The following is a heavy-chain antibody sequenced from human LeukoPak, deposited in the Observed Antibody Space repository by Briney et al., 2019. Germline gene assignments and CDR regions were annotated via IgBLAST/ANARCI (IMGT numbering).Heavy chain of an antibody. D-gene: IGHD2-2*02. Sequence: GGSLRLSCAASGFTFSSYAMAWVRQAPGKGLEWVSYIGSSSSPIYYADSVKGRFTISRDNAKNSLYLQMHSLRAEDTAIYYCASFYCSSTSCYTGWHFDYWGQGTLVTVSS. J-gene: IGHJ4*02. V-gene: IGHV3-48*01. CDR1: GFTFSSYA. CDR2: IGSSSSPI. CDR3: ASFYCSSTSCYTGWHFDY.